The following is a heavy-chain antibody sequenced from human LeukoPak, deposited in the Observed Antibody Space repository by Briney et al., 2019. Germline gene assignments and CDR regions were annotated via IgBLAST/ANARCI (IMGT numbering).Heavy chain of an antibody. Sequence: ASVKVSCKASGYTFTSYGITWVRQAPRQGLEWMGWISAYSGNTDSAQKLQGRLTMTTDTSTSTAYMELRSLRSDDTAVYYCARATGFGSGIAGARGAPKYYFDYWGQGTLVTVSS. V-gene: IGHV1-18*01. CDR3: ARATGFGSGIAGARGAPKYYFDY. CDR1: GYTFTSYG. J-gene: IGHJ4*02. D-gene: IGHD6-13*01. CDR2: ISAYSGNT.